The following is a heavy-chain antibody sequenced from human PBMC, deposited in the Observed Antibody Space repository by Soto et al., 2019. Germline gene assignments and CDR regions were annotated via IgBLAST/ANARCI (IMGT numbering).Heavy chain of an antibody. CDR1: GGSVSVTNYC. J-gene: IGHJ4*02. CDR3: ARRYGGNFDY. Sequence: SETLSLTCTVSGGSVSVTNYCWSWVRQPPGKGLEWIGYIYYTGATNYNPSVKGRVTISVDTSKNQFSLNLSSVTAADTAVYYCARRYGGNFDYWGQGTLVTVSS. CDR2: IYYTGAT. D-gene: IGHD2-15*01. V-gene: IGHV4-61*01.